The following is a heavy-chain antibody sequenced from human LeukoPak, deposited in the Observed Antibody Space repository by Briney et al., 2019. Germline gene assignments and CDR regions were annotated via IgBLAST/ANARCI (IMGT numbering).Heavy chain of an antibody. CDR3: ATKQWLAPPPDS. D-gene: IGHD6-19*01. J-gene: IGHJ4*02. CDR2: INTDGTVT. CDR1: GFTFSKYW. Sequence: GGSLRLSCAASGFTFSKYWMLWVRQAPGKGLESVSRINTDGTVTTYADSVKGRFTVSRDGADNTMFLQMNSVRDEDTAVYYCATKQWLAPPPDSWGQGTPVTVSS. V-gene: IGHV3-74*01.